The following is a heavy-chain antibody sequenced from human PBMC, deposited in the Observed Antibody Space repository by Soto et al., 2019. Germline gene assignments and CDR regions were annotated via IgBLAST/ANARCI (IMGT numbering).Heavy chain of an antibody. CDR1: WGSFSGYY. D-gene: IGHD3-16*02. V-gene: IGHV4-34*01. CDR2: INHSVCT. CDR3: ARIHLGALSAIDY. J-gene: IGHJ4*02. Sequence: SETLSLTCAVYWGSFSGYYWSWIRQPPGKGLYCIGEINHSVCTXXXPCRKSRXXISVDRCKNQXCLKRXAVTAGYGAVXYCARIHLGALSAIDYWAPGPLVTVSS.